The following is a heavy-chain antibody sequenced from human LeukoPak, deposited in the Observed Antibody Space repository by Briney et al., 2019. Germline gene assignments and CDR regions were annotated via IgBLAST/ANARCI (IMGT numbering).Heavy chain of an antibody. CDR3: ARDSHKGF. CDR2: IYSGGGI. V-gene: IGHV3-66*01. J-gene: IGHJ4*02. Sequence: GGSLRLSCAISGFTVSSNYMSWVRQAPGNGLEWVSVIYSGGGIYYADSVKGRFTSSRDNSKNMIYLQLNSLRVEDTAVYFCARDSHKGFWGQGALVTVSS. CDR1: GFTVSSNY.